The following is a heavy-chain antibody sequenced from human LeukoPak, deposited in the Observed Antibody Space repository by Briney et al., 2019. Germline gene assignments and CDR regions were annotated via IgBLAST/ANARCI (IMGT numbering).Heavy chain of an antibody. D-gene: IGHD4-11*01. CDR3: ARVRDDYTYFDC. CDR2: INSDGSRT. Sequence: GGSLRLSCAASGFTFSTYDMHWVRQAPGKGLMWVSRINSDGSRTTYADSVRGRFTISRDNAKSTLYLQMNSLRAEDTAVYYCARVRDDYTYFDCWGQGTLVTVSS. V-gene: IGHV3-74*01. CDR1: GFTFSTYD. J-gene: IGHJ4*02.